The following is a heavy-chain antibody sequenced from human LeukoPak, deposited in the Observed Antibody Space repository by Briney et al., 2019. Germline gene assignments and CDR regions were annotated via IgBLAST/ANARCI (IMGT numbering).Heavy chain of an antibody. CDR1: GYTFTGYF. Sequence: WASVKVSCKASGYTFTGYFIHWVRQAPGQGLEWMGWINPNSGVTKYAQKFQGRVTMTRDTSISTAYMELSRLRSDDTAVYYCARDRDWNLDYWGQGTLVTVSS. J-gene: IGHJ4*02. CDR3: ARDRDWNLDY. V-gene: IGHV1-2*02. D-gene: IGHD1-1*01. CDR2: INPNSGVT.